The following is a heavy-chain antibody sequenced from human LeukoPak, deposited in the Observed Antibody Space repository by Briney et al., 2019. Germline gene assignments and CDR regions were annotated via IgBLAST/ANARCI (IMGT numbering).Heavy chain of an antibody. J-gene: IGHJ5*02. CDR2: IYYSEST. D-gene: IGHD6-13*01. V-gene: IGHV4-59*08. Sequence: PSDTLSLTCTVSGGSISSYYWSWIRQPPGKGLEWSGYIYYSESTSYNPSLKSRVTISVDTSQNQFSLKLSSVTAADTAVYYCASRSSWYWFDPWGQGTLVTVSS. CDR1: GGSISSYY. CDR3: ASRSSWYWFDP.